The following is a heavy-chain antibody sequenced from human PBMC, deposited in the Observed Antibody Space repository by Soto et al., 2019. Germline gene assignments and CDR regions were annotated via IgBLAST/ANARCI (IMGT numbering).Heavy chain of an antibody. J-gene: IGHJ4*02. CDR3: VRELGLAY. CDR2: RNKDGSQK. V-gene: IGHV3-7*03. Sequence: PGGSLRLSCAASGFTLSNYWMTWVRQAPGKGLEWVANRNKDGSQKNYVDSVKGRFTIARDNGQNSLSLQINSLRVEDTAVYYCVRELGLAYWGQGA. D-gene: IGHD7-27*01. CDR1: GFTLSNYW.